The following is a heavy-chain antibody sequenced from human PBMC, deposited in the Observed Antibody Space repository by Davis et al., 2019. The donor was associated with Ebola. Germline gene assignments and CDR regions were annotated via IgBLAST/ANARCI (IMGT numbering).Heavy chain of an antibody. V-gene: IGHV4-39*01. Sequence: SETLFLTCTVSGSSISTNNYYWGWLRQPPGKGLEWIGSIYYTGSAYYNPSLRSRVTMSVATSRNQFSLKLRSVTATDTAVYYCTNAGEAIFDYWGRGTLVTVSS. CDR3: TNAGEAIFDY. CDR1: GSSISTNNYY. J-gene: IGHJ4*02. D-gene: IGHD2-21*01. CDR2: IYYTGSA.